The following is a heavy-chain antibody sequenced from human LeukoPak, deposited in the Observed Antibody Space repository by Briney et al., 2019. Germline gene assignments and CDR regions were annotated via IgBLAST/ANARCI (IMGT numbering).Heavy chain of an antibody. CDR3: AGICNSASCFNFFKY. Sequence: ASVKVSCKASGGTFSSYAISWVRQAPGQGLEWMGGIIPIFGTANYAQKFQGRVTITTDESTSTAYMELSSLRSEDTAVYYCAGICNSASCFNFFKYWGQGTLVTVSS. J-gene: IGHJ4*02. CDR2: IIPIFGTA. V-gene: IGHV1-69*05. CDR1: GGTFSSYA. D-gene: IGHD2-2*01.